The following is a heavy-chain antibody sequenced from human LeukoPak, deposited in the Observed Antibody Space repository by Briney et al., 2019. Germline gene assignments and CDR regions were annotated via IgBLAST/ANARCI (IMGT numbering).Heavy chain of an antibody. CDR2: ISGSGGST. Sequence: GGSLRLSCAASGFTFNSYGMTWVRQAPGEGLEWVSSISGSGGSTYYADSVKGRFTISRDNSESTVYLQMNSLRAEDTAVYYCAKGMSWFDPWGQGTLVTVSS. V-gene: IGHV3-23*01. J-gene: IGHJ5*02. CDR1: GFTFNSYG. CDR3: AKGMSWFDP.